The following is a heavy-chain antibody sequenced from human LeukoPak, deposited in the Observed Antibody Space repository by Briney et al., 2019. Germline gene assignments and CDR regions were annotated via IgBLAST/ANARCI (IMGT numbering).Heavy chain of an antibody. CDR1: GASISSSRYH. Sequence: SETLSLTCTVSGASISSSRYHWGWIRQPPGKGLEWIGSISYIGNTYYNSSLNSRLTMSVDTSKNQFSLKLYFMTAADTAVYYCARDAGSQMTTELDSWGQGTLVTVAS. V-gene: IGHV4-39*07. CDR3: ARDAGSQMTTELDS. J-gene: IGHJ4*02. D-gene: IGHD4-17*01. CDR2: ISYIGNT.